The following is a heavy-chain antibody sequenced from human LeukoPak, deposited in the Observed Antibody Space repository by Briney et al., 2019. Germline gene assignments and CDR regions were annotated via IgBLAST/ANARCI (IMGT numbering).Heavy chain of an antibody. Sequence: SETLSLPCTVSGGSISSGGYYWSWIRQHPGKGLEWIGYIYYSGSTYYNPSLKSRVTISVDTSKNQFSLKLSSVTAADTAVYYCARDATIAAAGPGYFDYWGQGTLVTVSS. CDR3: ARDATIAAAGPGYFDY. V-gene: IGHV4-31*03. J-gene: IGHJ4*02. CDR2: IYYSGST. CDR1: GGSISSGGYY. D-gene: IGHD6-13*01.